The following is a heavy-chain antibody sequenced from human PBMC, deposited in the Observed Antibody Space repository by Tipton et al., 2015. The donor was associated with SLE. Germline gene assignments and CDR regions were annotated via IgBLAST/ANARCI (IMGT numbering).Heavy chain of an antibody. J-gene: IGHJ3*02. CDR3: ATFRDMVQGVIGAFNI. CDR1: GASVSSHY. V-gene: IGHV4-59*02. Sequence: TLSLTCTVSGASVSSHYWNWIRQTPGKGLEWIGYIHYNRDTNYHPPLKSRVTISLDTSKSQFSLRLTPVTAADTAVYYCATFRDMVQGVIGAFNIWGQGTMVTVSS. D-gene: IGHD3-10*01. CDR2: IHYNRDT.